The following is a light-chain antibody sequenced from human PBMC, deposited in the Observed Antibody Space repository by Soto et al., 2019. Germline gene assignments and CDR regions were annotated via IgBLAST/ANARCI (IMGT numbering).Light chain of an antibody. V-gene: IGKV1-33*01. CDR3: QQYDNLPVT. Sequence: DIQMTQSPSSLSASVGDRVTITRQASQDISNYLNWYQQKPGKAPKLLIYDASNLETGVPSRFSGSGSGTDFTFTISSLQPEDFATYYCQQYDNLPVTFGGGTKVDIK. J-gene: IGKJ4*01. CDR2: DAS. CDR1: QDISNY.